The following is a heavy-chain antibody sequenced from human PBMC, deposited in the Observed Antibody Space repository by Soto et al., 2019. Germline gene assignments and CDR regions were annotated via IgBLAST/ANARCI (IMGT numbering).Heavy chain of an antibody. CDR1: GFTFSSYS. D-gene: IGHD2-15*01. V-gene: IGHV3-21*01. CDR2: VSSSSSYI. Sequence: GGSLRLSCAASGFTFSSYSMNWVRQAPGKGLEWVSSVSSSSSYIYYADSVKGRFTISRDNAKNSLYLQMNSLRAEDTAVYYCARSRSGRDYYYGMDVWGQGTTVTVSS. CDR3: ARSRSGRDYYYGMDV. J-gene: IGHJ6*02.